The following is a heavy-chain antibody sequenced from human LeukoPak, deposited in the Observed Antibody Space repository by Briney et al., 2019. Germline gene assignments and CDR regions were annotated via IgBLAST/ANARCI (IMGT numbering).Heavy chain of an antibody. Sequence: GESLKISCKGSGYSFTGYWIGWVRQMPGKGLEWMGIIYPGDSDTRYSPSFQGQVTISADKSISTAYLQWSSLKASDTAMYYCARHLRGYCSGGSCYGYYYYMDVWGKGTTVTVSS. CDR1: GYSFTGYW. D-gene: IGHD2-15*01. J-gene: IGHJ6*03. CDR2: IYPGDSDT. V-gene: IGHV5-51*01. CDR3: ARHLRGYCSGGSCYGYYYYMDV.